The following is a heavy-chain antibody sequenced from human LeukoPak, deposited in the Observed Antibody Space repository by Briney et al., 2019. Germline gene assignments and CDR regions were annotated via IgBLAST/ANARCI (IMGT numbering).Heavy chain of an antibody. J-gene: IGHJ3*02. Sequence: GGSLRLSCAASGFTVSSNYMSWVRQAPGKGLEWVSVICSCGSTYYADSVKGRFTISRDNSKNTLYLQMNSLRAEDTAVYYCARDRRITMIVVGHDAFDIWGQGTMVTVSS. CDR3: ARDRRITMIVVGHDAFDI. D-gene: IGHD3-22*01. CDR1: GFTVSSNY. CDR2: ICSCGST. V-gene: IGHV3-66*03.